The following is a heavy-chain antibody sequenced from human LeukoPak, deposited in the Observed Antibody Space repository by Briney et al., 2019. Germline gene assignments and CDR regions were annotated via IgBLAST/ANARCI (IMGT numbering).Heavy chain of an antibody. D-gene: IGHD3-16*01. J-gene: IGHJ6*02. CDR3: ARRYDYVWGSPPYGMDV. Sequence: SETLSLTCAVYGGCFSGYYWSWIRQPPGKGLEWIGEINHSGSTNYNPSLKSRVTISVDTSKNQFSLKLSSVTAADTAVYYCARRYDYVWGSPPYGMDVWGQGTTVTVSS. CDR2: INHSGST. V-gene: IGHV4-34*01. CDR1: GGCFSGYY.